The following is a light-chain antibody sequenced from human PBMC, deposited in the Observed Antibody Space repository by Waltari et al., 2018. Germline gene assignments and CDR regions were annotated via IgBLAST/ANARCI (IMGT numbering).Light chain of an antibody. CDR3: QQYYSSPRT. Sequence: DIVMTQSPDSLAVSLGERATTHCKSSQSVLYSSNNKNYLAWYQQKPGQPPKLLISWASTRESGVPDRFSGSGSGTDFTLTISGLQAEDVAVYYCQQYYSSPRTFGQGTKVEIK. V-gene: IGKV4-1*01. J-gene: IGKJ1*01. CDR2: WAS. CDR1: QSVLYSSNNKNY.